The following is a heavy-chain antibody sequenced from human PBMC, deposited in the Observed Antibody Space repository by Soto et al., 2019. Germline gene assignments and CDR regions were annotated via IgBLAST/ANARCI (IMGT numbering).Heavy chain of an antibody. Sequence: QVQLQESGPGLVKPSQTLSLTCTVSGGSISSGDYYWSWIRQPPGKGLEWIGYLYYSGSTYYNPSLKSRVTISVDTSKNQFSLKLSSVTAADTAVYYCARGGSDSKTEDAFDIWGQGTMVTVSS. CDR2: LYYSGST. V-gene: IGHV4-30-4*01. CDR3: ARGGSDSKTEDAFDI. J-gene: IGHJ3*02. CDR1: GGSISSGDYY. D-gene: IGHD3-22*01.